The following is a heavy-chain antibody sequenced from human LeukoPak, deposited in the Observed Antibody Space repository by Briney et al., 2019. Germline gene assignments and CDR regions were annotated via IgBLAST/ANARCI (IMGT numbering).Heavy chain of an antibody. J-gene: IGHJ4*02. CDR3: AKVYYYDSSGYYETFDY. CDR2: ISYDGSNK. V-gene: IGHV3-30*18. D-gene: IGHD3-22*01. Sequence: GGSLRLSCAASGFTFSSYGMHWVRQAPGKGLEWVAVISYDGSNKYYADSVKGRFTISRDNSKNTLYLQMNSLRAEDTAVYYCAKVYYYDSSGYYETFDYWGQGTLVTVSS. CDR1: GFTFSSYG.